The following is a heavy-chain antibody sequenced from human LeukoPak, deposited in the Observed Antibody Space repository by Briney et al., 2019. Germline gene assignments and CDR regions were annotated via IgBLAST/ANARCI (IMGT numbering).Heavy chain of an antibody. CDR2: ISSGGSST. CDR1: GFAFINYA. V-gene: IGHV3-23*01. D-gene: IGHD3-22*01. Sequence: GGSLLLSCAASGFAFINYAMNWVRQTPGKGLEGVSTISSGGSSTYYADSVKGRFTISGDNSKSTLFLQMSSLRAEDAAVYYCAKDMDTMMVIFNPTWGQGTLVTVSS. J-gene: IGHJ5*02. CDR3: AKDMDTMMVIFNPT.